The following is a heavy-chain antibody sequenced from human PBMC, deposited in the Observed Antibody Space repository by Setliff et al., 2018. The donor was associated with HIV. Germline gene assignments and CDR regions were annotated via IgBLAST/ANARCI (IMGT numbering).Heavy chain of an antibody. CDR2: IDGSSETI. V-gene: IGHV3-23*01. J-gene: IGHJ6*02. CDR1: GFSFSLYA. CDR3: ARDLDPYFAMAV. Sequence: PGGSLRLSCVGSGFSFSLYAIVWVRQAPGKGLEWVSGIDGSSETIHYADSVKGRFTISRDNSKNTLYLQMNSLRVEDTAIYYCARDLDPYFAMAVWGQGTTVTVSS.